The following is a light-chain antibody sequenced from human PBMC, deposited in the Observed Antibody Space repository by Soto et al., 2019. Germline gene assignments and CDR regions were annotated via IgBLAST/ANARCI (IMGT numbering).Light chain of an antibody. CDR2: WAS. Sequence: DIVMTQSPDFLAVSLGERATINCTSSQSVLYRSNNKNHLAWYQQKPGQTPKLVMYWASTREAGVPDRFSGSGSGTDFTLTISSLQAEDVAVYYCYQYFSTPLTFGGGTKVDIK. CDR3: YQYFSTPLT. V-gene: IGKV4-1*01. CDR1: QSVLYRSNNKNH. J-gene: IGKJ4*01.